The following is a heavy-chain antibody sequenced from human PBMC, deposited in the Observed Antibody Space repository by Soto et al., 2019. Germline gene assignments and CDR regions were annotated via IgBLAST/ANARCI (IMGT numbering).Heavy chain of an antibody. J-gene: IGHJ4*02. Sequence: GGSLRLSCAASGFTFSNYAMSWVRQAPGKGLEWVSGISGSGGSTYYADSVKGRFTISRDNSKNPLYLQMNSLRVEDTAAYYCAKATAGTIFSYTQTAVYWGQGTQVTVSS. V-gene: IGHV3-23*01. CDR2: ISGSGGST. D-gene: IGHD3-3*01. CDR1: GFTFSNYA. CDR3: AKATAGTIFSYTQTAVY.